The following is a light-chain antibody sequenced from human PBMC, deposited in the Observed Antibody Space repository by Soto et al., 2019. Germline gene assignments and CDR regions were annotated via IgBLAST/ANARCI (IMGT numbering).Light chain of an antibody. CDR2: AAS. CDR3: QQSYSTPRT. V-gene: IGKV1-39*01. CDR1: QSISSY. J-gene: IGKJ1*01. Sequence: DIKMTQSPSSLSASVGARVTITSRASQSISSYLNWYQQKPGKAPKLLIYAASSLQSGVPSRFSGSGSGTDCTLTISSLQPEDVATYYCQQSYSTPRTFGQGTKVDIK.